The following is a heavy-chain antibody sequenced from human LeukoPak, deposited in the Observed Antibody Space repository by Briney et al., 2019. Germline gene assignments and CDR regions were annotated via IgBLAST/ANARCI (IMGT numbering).Heavy chain of an antibody. Sequence: SETLSLTCTVSGGSISSYYWSWIRQPPGKGLEWIGYIYYSGSTNYNPSLKSRVTISVDTSKNQFSLKLSSVTAADTAVYYCARAAKPGYYYYYYMDVWGKGTTVTVSS. CDR3: ARAAKPGYYYYYYMDV. J-gene: IGHJ6*03. V-gene: IGHV4-59*01. CDR2: IYYSGST. D-gene: IGHD1-14*01. CDR1: GGSISSYY.